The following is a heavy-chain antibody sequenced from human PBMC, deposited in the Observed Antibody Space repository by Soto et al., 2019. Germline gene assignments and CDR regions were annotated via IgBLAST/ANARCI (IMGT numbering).Heavy chain of an antibody. CDR3: AKDNPPTGYYDSHCFFPLFDY. J-gene: IGHJ4*02. V-gene: IGHV3-30*18. CDR2: ISYDGTNK. D-gene: IGHD3-22*01. Sequence: QVQLVESGGGVVQPGRSLRLYCAASGFTFSSYGMHWCRQAPGKGLEWVAVISYDGTNKYYADAVKGRFTSSRDNSKNTLYVHMNSLRAEDTAVYYCAKDNPPTGYYDSHCFFPLFDYWGQGPLVTVSS. CDR1: GFTFSSYG.